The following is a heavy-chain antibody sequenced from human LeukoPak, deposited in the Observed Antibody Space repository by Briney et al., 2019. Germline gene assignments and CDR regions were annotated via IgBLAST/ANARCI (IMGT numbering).Heavy chain of an antibody. CDR3: ARGRGFSCLHL. CDR1: GGSFSGYY. J-gene: IGHJ2*01. Sequence: SETLSLTCAVYGGSFSGYYWSWIRQPPGKGLEWIGEINHSGSTNYNPSLKSRVTISVDTSKNQFSLKLSSVTAADTAVYYCARGRGFSCLHLWGRGTLLTVSS. D-gene: IGHD5-12*01. CDR2: INHSGST. V-gene: IGHV4-34*01.